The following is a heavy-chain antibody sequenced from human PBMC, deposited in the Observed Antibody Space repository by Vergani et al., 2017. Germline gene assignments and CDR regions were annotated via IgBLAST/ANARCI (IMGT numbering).Heavy chain of an antibody. D-gene: IGHD3-9*01. CDR1: GYTFTSYY. CDR3: ARRGYDILTGYREVNYYYGMDV. J-gene: IGHJ6*02. V-gene: IGHV1-46*03. Sequence: QVQLVQSGAEVKKPGASVKVSCKASGYTFTSYYMHWVRQAPGQGLEWMGIINPSGGSTSYAQKFQGRVTMTRDTSTSTVYMELSSLRSEDTAVYYCARRGYDILTGYREVNYYYGMDVWGQGTTVTVSS. CDR2: INPSGGST.